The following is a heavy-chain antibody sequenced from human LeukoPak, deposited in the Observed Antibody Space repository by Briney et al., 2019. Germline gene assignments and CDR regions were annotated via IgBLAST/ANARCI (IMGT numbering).Heavy chain of an antibody. CDR1: GFTFNNYA. J-gene: IGHJ4*02. CDR2: ISGNDANT. V-gene: IGHV3-23*01. D-gene: IGHD6-13*01. CDR3: AKAEGQQLVMGYYFDY. Sequence: GGSLRLSCAASGFTFNNYAMGWVRQAPGKGLEWVSTISGNDANTYYADSVKGRFTISRDNSKKTLYLQMNNLRAEDTAVYYCAKAEGQQLVMGYYFDYWGQGTLVTVSS.